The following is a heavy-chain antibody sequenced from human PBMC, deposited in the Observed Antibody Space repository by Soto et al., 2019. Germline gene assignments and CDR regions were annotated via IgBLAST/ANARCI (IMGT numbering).Heavy chain of an antibody. CDR3: ARVPAAKSYYYYGMEV. J-gene: IGHJ6*02. V-gene: IGHV3-74*01. CDR1: GFTFSSYW. Sequence: GGSLRLSCAASGFTFSSYWMHWVRQAPGKGLVWVSRINSDGSSTSYADSVKGRFTISRDNAKNTLYLQMNSLRAEDTAVYYCARVPAAKSYYYYGMEVWGQGTTVTVSS. CDR2: INSDGSST. D-gene: IGHD2-2*01.